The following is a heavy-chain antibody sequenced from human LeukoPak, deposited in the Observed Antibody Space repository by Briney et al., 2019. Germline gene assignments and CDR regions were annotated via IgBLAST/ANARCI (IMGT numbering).Heavy chain of an antibody. CDR1: GDSISSSSYY. V-gene: IGHV4-39*01. Sequence: PSETLSLTCTISGDSISSSSYYWGWIRQPPGKGLEWIGDIYYRGSTYYSPSLKSRVSISIDTSNNQFSLTLNSVTAADTALNFCARRRYYDSTGYLDWGQGTLVTVSS. J-gene: IGHJ1*01. CDR2: IYYRGST. D-gene: IGHD3-22*01. CDR3: ARRRYYDSTGYLD.